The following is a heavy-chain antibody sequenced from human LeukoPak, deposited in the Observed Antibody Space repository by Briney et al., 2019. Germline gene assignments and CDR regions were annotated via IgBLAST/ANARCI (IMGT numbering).Heavy chain of an antibody. J-gene: IGHJ4*02. CDR1: GFSVGSNY. Sequence: QPGGSLRLSGAASGFSVGSNYMTWVRQAPGKGLECVSVIYSGGSTYYADSVKGRFTISRHNTKNTLYLQMNSLRAEDTAVYYCSSSSPTSYTDYWGQGTLVTVSS. CDR2: IYSGGST. D-gene: IGHD6-13*01. CDR3: SSSSPTSYTDY. V-gene: IGHV3-53*04.